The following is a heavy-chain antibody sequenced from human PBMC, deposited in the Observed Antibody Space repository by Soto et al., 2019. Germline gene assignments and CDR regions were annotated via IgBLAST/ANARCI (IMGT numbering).Heavy chain of an antibody. V-gene: IGHV3-11*05. CDR1: GFTFSAVY. Sequence: QVQLEESGGGLVKPGGSLRLSCAASGFTFSAVYMSWIRQAPNKGLEYISYIISSGTSANYADSVTSRFTISRDNAKHSLYLQMNSLRAEDTAVYSSAMDLGAVTGQVFDDWGQGDLVTFSS. CDR3: AMDLGAVTGQVFDD. J-gene: IGHJ4*02. CDR2: IISSGTSA. D-gene: IGHD6-19*01.